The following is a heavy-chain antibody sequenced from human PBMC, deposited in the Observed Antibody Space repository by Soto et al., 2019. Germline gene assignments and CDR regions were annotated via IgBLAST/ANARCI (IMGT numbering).Heavy chain of an antibody. V-gene: IGHV4-39*01. J-gene: IGHJ6*03. D-gene: IGHD4-17*01. CDR3: ARLFRGYGDYVGYYYYMDV. CDR2: IYYSGST. CDR1: GGSISSSSYY. Sequence: PSETLSLTCTVSGGSISSSSYYWGWIRQPPGKGLEWIGSIYYSGSTYYNPSLKSRVTISVDTSKNQFSLKLSSVTAADTAVYYCARLFRGYGDYVGYYYYMDVWGKGTKVTVSS.